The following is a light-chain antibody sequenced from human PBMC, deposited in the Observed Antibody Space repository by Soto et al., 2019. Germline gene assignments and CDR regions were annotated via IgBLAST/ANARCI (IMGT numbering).Light chain of an antibody. Sequence: DSGVTQSPLTLPVTPGETASISCRSSQSLLHSNGYNYLDWYLQKPGQSPQLLIYLGSNRASGVPDRFSGSGSGTDFTLKISRVEAEDVGVYYCVQALQSPPWTFGQGTKVDIK. J-gene: IGKJ1*01. V-gene: IGKV2-28*01. CDR3: VQALQSPPWT. CDR2: LGS. CDR1: QSLLHSNGYNY.